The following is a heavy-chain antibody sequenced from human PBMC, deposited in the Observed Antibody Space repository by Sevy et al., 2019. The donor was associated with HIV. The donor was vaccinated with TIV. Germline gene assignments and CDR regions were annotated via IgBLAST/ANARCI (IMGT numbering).Heavy chain of an antibody. CDR3: AKGDRTFYGMDV. J-gene: IGHJ6*02. CDR2: ISGSGGST. V-gene: IGHV3-23*01. CDR1: GITFSTYT. D-gene: IGHD2-15*01. Sequence: GGSLRLSCAASGITFSTYTMNWVRQAPGKGLEWVSAISGSGGSTYYADSVEGRFTISRDKSKNTVFLQMNSLRAEDTAIYYCAKGDRTFYGMDVWGQGTTVTVSS.